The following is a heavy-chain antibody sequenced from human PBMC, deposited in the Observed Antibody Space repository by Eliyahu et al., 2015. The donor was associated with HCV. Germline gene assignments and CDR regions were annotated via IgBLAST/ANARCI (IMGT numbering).Heavy chain of an antibody. J-gene: IGHJ4*02. CDR2: ISYDGSNK. Sequence: QVQLVESGGGVVQPGRXLRLSCXAXGFTFSSYAMHWVRQAPGKGLEWVAVISYDGSNKYYADSVKGRFTISRDNSKNTLYLQMNSLRAEDTAVYYCARASNDYLGYWGQGTLVTVSS. D-gene: IGHD2-2*01. CDR3: ARASNDYLGY. CDR1: GFTFSSYA. V-gene: IGHV3-30-3*01.